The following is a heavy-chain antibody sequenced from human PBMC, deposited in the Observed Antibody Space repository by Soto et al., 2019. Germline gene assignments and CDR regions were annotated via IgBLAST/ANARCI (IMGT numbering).Heavy chain of an antibody. J-gene: IGHJ6*02. CDR3: ARYELAVASYCYYRYGMEV. V-gene: IGHV4-34*01. D-gene: IGHD6-19*01. CDR2: INHSGST. Sequence: IRPPPRKGLEWIGEINHSGSTNYNPSLKSRVTISVDTSKNQFSLKLSSVNAAETVVYYCARYELAVASYCYYRYGMEVWGQGSTVTVS.